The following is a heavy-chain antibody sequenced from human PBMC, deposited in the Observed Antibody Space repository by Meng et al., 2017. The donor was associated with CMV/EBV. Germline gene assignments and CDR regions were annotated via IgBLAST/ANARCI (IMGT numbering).Heavy chain of an antibody. Sequence: CATSGFTFRSSAMRWVRRAPGRGLEWVSSITSGGSGTSYADSVKGRFTISRDNSENTLYLQMSSLRADDTAVYFCARRDNTNWYSLDYWGQGTLVTVSS. CDR2: ITSGGSGT. J-gene: IGHJ4*02. D-gene: IGHD7-27*01. CDR1: GFTFRSSA. V-gene: IGHV3-23*01. CDR3: ARRDNTNWYSLDY.